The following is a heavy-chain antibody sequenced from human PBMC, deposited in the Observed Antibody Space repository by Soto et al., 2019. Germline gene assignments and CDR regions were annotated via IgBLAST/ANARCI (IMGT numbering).Heavy chain of an antibody. D-gene: IGHD1-26*01. CDR3: ACFIEYDAFDI. CDR1: GFTFSSYW. CDR2: IKQDGSEK. Sequence: GGSLRLSCAASGFTFSSYWMSWIRQAPGKGLEWVANIKQDGSEKYYVDSVKGRFTISRDNAKNSLYLQMNSLRAEDTAVYYSACFIEYDAFDIWGQGTMVTVSS. J-gene: IGHJ3*02. V-gene: IGHV3-7*05.